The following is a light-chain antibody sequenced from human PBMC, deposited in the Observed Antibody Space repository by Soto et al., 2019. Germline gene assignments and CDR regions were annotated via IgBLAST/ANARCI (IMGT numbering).Light chain of an antibody. CDR2: GAS. V-gene: IGKV3-20*01. CDR1: QSISSNK. J-gene: IGKJ1*01. Sequence: EIVLTQSPGSLSLSPGERATLSCRASQSISSNKLAWYQHNPGQAPRLLIYGASSRATGIPDRFSGSGSGTDFTLTISRTEPEDFVLYYCQQYDSSLPAFGQGTKVEI. CDR3: QQYDSSLPA.